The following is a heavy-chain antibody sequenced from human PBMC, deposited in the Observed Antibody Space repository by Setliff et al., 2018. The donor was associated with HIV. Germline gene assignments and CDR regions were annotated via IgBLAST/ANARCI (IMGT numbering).Heavy chain of an antibody. CDR3: ARAGVVEGYYYYYYMDV. V-gene: IGHV3-66*01. CDR1: GFTFSTYS. J-gene: IGHJ6*03. CDR2: INGGTTT. D-gene: IGHD2-15*01. Sequence: QPGGSLRLSCAASGFTFSTYSMNWVRQAPGKGLEWVSVINGGTTTYYADSVKGRFTISRDNSKNTLYLQMNSLRAEDTAVYYCARAGVVEGYYYYYYMDVWGKGTTVTVSS.